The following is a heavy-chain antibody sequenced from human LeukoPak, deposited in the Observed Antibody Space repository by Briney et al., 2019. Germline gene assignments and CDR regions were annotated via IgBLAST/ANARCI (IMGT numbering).Heavy chain of an antibody. Sequence: ASVKVSCKASGYTFTDYYMHWVRQAPGQGLERMGWINPNSGGTNYAQNFQGRVAMTSDTSISTAYMELSRLRSDDTAVYYCAVRMVFIGGFDNWGQGALVTVSS. D-gene: IGHD3-3*01. J-gene: IGHJ4*02. CDR2: INPNSGGT. CDR3: AVRMVFIGGFDN. V-gene: IGHV1-2*02. CDR1: GYTFTDYY.